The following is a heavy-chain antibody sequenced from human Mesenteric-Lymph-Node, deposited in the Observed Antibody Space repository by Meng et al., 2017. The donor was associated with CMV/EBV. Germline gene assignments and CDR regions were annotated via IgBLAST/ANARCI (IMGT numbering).Heavy chain of an antibody. CDR1: GFTFSSYA. V-gene: IGHV3-23*01. J-gene: IGHJ5*02. D-gene: IGHD6-19*01. Sequence: GESLKISCAASGFTFSSYAIDWVRQAPGKGLEWVSDISGSGVSTYYADSVKGRFTISRDNSKNTLYLQMNSLRAEDTAVYYCARVGDRSGWSVPPRGWFDPWGQGTLVTVSS. CDR3: ARVGDRSGWSVPPRGWFDP. CDR2: ISGSGVST.